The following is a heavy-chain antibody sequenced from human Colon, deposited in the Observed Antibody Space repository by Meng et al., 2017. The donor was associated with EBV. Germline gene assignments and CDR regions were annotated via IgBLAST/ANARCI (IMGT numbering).Heavy chain of an antibody. CDR3: ARGVYGSVGEKFDF. CDR2: MTTDGGDT. Sequence: QVQLVQSGAEVKKPGSSVKVSCKAAGYFFTRYDINGVRQAPRQGLEWMGWMTTDGGDTGYAQKFQGSIIITTNTSITTANIELSSMRSEATAYYYCARGVYGSVGEKFDFWGQGTLVTVSS. D-gene: IGHD3-10*01. CDR1: GYFFTRYD. V-gene: IGHV1-8*01. J-gene: IGHJ5*01.